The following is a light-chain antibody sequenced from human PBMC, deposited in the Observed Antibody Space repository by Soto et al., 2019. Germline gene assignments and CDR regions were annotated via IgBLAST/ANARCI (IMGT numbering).Light chain of an antibody. CDR2: RAS. CDR1: QSISRS. J-gene: IGKJ1*01. V-gene: IGKV3-15*01. CDR3: QQYNNWPLT. Sequence: EIVLTQSPAILSVSPGERATLSCRASQSISRSLAWYQQKPGQSPRLLIDRASTRATGIPARFSGSGSGTEFTLTISSLQSEDFAVYYCQQYNNWPLTFGQGTKVDI.